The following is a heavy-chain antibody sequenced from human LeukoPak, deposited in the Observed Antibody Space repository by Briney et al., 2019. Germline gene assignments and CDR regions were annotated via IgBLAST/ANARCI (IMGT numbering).Heavy chain of an antibody. D-gene: IGHD3-3*01. CDR1: GFNFDDYV. CDR2: ISSSTSYI. J-gene: IGHJ4*02. V-gene: IGHV3-21*01. Sequence: PGRSLRLSCAASGFNFDDYVMNWVRQAPGKGLEWVSSISSSTSYIYYADSVKGRFTISRDNAKNSLYLQMNSLRAEDTAVYYCARDSGWGGYYMPLGPDYWGQGTLVTVSS. CDR3: ARDSGWGGYYMPLGPDY.